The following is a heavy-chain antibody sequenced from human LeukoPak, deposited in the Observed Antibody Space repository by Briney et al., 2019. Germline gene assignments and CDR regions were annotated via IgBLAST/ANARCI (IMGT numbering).Heavy chain of an antibody. V-gene: IGHV3-74*01. D-gene: IGHD4-17*01. CDR2: INTDGFST. Sequence: QAGRSMRLSCAASGFISSSYWMHWVRQPPGKGLVYIACINTDGFSTSYADSVKGRFTISRDNAKNTLYLQMNSLRAEDTAVYYCARSRTYGDYGRGLDYWGQGTLVTVSS. CDR3: ARSRTYGDYGRGLDY. J-gene: IGHJ4*02. CDR1: GFISSSYW.